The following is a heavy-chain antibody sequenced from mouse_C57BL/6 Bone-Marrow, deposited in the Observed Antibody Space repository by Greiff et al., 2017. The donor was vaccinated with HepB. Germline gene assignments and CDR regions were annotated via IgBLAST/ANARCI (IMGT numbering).Heavy chain of an antibody. CDR3: ARRRYYGSSYPFYAMDY. J-gene: IGHJ4*01. D-gene: IGHD1-1*01. Sequence: VQLVESGPELVKPGASVKISCKASGYAFSSSWMNWVKQRPGKGLEWIGRIYPGDGDTNYNGKFKGKATLTADKSSSTAYMQLSSLTSEDSAVYFCARRRYYGSSYPFYAMDYWGQGTSVTVSS. V-gene: IGHV1-82*01. CDR1: GYAFSSSW. CDR2: IYPGDGDT.